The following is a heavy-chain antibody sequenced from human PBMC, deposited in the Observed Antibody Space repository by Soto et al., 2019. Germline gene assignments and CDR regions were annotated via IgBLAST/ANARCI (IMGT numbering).Heavy chain of an antibody. CDR3: ANPIGGYEAFDI. J-gene: IGHJ3*02. CDR2: ITGSGGST. CDR1: GFTFSSYA. Sequence: EVQLLESGGGLVQPGGSLRLSCAASGFTFSSYAMSWVRQAPGKGLEWVSAITGSGGSTYYADSVKGRFTISRDNSKNTLYLQMNSLRAEDTAVCCCANPIGGYEAFDIWGQGTMVTVSS. D-gene: IGHD3-16*01. V-gene: IGHV3-23*01.